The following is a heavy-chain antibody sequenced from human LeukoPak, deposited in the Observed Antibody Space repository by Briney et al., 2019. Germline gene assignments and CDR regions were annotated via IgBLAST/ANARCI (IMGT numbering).Heavy chain of an antibody. CDR1: GDSITSSNW. V-gene: IGHV4-4*02. D-gene: IGHD6-19*01. Sequence: SETLSLTCAVSGDSITSSNWWSWVRQPPEKGLEWIGEIYHSGNTNYNPPLKSRVTISLDKSKNQFSLKLKSVTAADTAVYYCARDMYTSGRVPFDYWGQGTLVTVSS. CDR3: ARDMYTSGRVPFDY. CDR2: IYHSGNT. J-gene: IGHJ4*02.